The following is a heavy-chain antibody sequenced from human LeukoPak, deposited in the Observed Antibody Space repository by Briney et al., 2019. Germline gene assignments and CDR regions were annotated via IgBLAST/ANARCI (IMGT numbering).Heavy chain of an antibody. D-gene: IGHD3-10*01. CDR1: AFTFSTYW. Sequence: GGSLRLSCAPSAFTFSTYWMSWVRQAPGKGLEWVANIKEDGTDKYYVDSVKGRFTISRDSAMNSVCLQMNSLRAEDTAMYYCAKSRALNSWGQGTLVTVSS. CDR3: AKSRALNS. J-gene: IGHJ4*02. V-gene: IGHV3-7*02. CDR2: IKEDGTDK.